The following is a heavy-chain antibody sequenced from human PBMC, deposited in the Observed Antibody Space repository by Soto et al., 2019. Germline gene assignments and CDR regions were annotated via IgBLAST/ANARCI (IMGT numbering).Heavy chain of an antibody. CDR1: GGSVSSGSYY. CDR3: ARESNCSGGSCYSIARYDWFDP. V-gene: IGHV4-61*01. J-gene: IGHJ5*02. D-gene: IGHD2-15*01. Sequence: QVQLQESGPGLVKPSETLSLTCTVSGGSVSSGSYYWSWIRQPPGKGLEWIGYIYYSGSTNYNPSLKSRVTISVDTSKNQFSLKLSSVTAADTAVYYCARESNCSGGSCYSIARYDWFDPWGQGTLGTVSS. CDR2: IYYSGST.